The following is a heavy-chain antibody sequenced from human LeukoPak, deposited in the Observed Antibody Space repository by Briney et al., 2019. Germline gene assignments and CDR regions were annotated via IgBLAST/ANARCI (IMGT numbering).Heavy chain of an antibody. J-gene: IGHJ3*02. V-gene: IGHV3-23*01. Sequence: GGSLRLSCAASGFTFSNAWMSWVRQAPGKGLEWVSAISGSGGSTYYADSVKGRFTISRDNSKNTLYLQMNSLRAEDTAVYYCAKDPIVLMVYATNAFDIWGQGTMVTVSS. D-gene: IGHD2-8*01. CDR1: GFTFSNAW. CDR2: ISGSGGST. CDR3: AKDPIVLMVYATNAFDI.